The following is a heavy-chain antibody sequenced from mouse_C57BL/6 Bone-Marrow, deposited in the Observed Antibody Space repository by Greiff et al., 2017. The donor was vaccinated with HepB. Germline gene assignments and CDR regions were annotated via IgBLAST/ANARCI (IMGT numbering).Heavy chain of an antibody. CDR3: ARSGGYFDY. CDR2: IYPGGGYT. D-gene: IGHD3-1*01. CDR1: GYTFTNYW. Sequence: VQLVESGAELVRPGTSVKMSCKASGYTFTNYWIGWAKQRPGHGLEWIGDIYPGGGYTNYNEKFKGKATLTADKSSSTAYMQFSSLTSEDSAIYYCARSGGYFDYWGQGTTLTVSS. V-gene: IGHV1-63*01. J-gene: IGHJ2*01.